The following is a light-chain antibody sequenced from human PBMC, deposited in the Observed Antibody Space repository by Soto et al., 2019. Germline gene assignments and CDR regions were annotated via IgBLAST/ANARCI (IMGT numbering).Light chain of an antibody. CDR3: KKYYSSPWT. CDR2: WAS. CDR1: QSVLYSSNNQNY. V-gene: IGKV4-1*01. Sequence: DFVRTKSPGSRAVGQGAPAPVGRVCSQSVLYSSNNQNYLAWYQQKSGQHPKLLIYWASTRESGVPDRFSGSGSGTDVTLTISSLQAAEVAVYYCKKYYSSPWTFGQGTMVDIK. J-gene: IGKJ1*01.